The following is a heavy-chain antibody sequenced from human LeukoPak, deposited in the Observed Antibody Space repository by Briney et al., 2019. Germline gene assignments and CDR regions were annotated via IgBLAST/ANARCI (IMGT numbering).Heavy chain of an antibody. CDR1: GGSISSSSYY. CDR2: IYYSGST. Sequence: SETLSLTCTVSGGSISSSSYYWGWIRQPPGKGLEWIGSIYYSGSTYYNPSLKSRVTMSVDTSKTQFSLKLTSVTAADTAVYYCARRDSRWFDPWGQGTLVTVSS. D-gene: IGHD3/OR15-3a*01. CDR3: ARRDSRWFDP. V-gene: IGHV4-39*07. J-gene: IGHJ5*02.